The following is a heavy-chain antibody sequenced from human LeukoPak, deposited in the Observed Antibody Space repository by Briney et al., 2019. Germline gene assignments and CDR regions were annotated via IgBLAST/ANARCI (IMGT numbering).Heavy chain of an antibody. CDR2: IFTSGIT. CDR1: GGSISIYY. V-gene: IGHV4-4*07. J-gene: IGHJ6*03. CDR3: ARETSGTYYNPLGYMDV. Sequence: SETLSPTCTVSGGSISIYYWNWIRQPAGKGLEWIGRIFTSGITNYNPSLKSRVTMSVDTSKNQFSLNLSFVIAADTAIYYCARETSGTYYNPLGYMDVWGKGTTVTVSS. D-gene: IGHD3-10*01.